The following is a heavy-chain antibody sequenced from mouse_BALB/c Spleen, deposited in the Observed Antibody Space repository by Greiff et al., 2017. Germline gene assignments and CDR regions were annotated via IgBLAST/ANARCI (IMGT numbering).Heavy chain of an antibody. J-gene: IGHJ1*01. CDR2: IYPGNGDT. V-gene: IGHV1-12*01. CDR1: GYTFTSYN. Sequence: QVQLQQPGAELVKPGASVKMSCKASGYTFTSYNMHWVKQTPGQGLEWIGAIYPGNGDTSYNQKFKGKATLTADKSSSTAYMQLSSLTSEDSAVYYCARKLSYWYFDVWGAGTTVTVSS. CDR3: ARKLSYWYFDV.